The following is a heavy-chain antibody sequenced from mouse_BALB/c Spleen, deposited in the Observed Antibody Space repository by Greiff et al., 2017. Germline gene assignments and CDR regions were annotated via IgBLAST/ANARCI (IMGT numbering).Heavy chain of an antibody. J-gene: IGHJ2*01. CDR1: GFSLTSYG. Sequence: VQLVESGPGLVAPSQSLSITCTVSGFSLTSYGVHWVRQPPGKGLEWLGVIWAGGSTNYNSALMSRLSISKDNSKSQVFLKMNSLQTDDTAMDYCARDLYYGYYFDYWGQGTTLTVSS. V-gene: IGHV2-9*02. CDR3: ARDLYYGYYFDY. CDR2: IWAGGST. D-gene: IGHD1-2*01.